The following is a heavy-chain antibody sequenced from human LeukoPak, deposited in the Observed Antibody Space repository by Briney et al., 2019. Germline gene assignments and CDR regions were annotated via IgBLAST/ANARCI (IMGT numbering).Heavy chain of an antibody. CDR3: ARSLTGTTLFGY. CDR1: GGTFSSNA. D-gene: IGHD1-20*01. Sequence: ASVKVSCKASGGTFSSNAISWLRQAHGPGHQWMGVIIPIFGTANYAQKLQGRVTITADESTSTAYMELSSLRSEDTGVYYCARSLTGTTLFGYWGQGTLVTVSS. J-gene: IGHJ4*02. V-gene: IGHV1-69*01. CDR2: IIPIFGTA.